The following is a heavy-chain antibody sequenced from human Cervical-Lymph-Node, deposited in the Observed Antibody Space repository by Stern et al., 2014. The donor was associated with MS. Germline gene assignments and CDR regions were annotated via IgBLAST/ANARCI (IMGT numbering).Heavy chain of an antibody. V-gene: IGHV4-59*01. CDR1: GGSISSYY. Sequence: QLQLQESGPGLVKPSETLSLTCTVSGGSISSYYWSWIRQPPGKGLEWIGYIYYSGRTNYNPSLKSRVTISVDTSKNQFSLKVSSVTAADTAVYYCARVDSSGYYYVFDYWGQGSLVTVSS. CDR2: IYYSGRT. D-gene: IGHD3-22*01. J-gene: IGHJ4*02. CDR3: ARVDSSGYYYVFDY.